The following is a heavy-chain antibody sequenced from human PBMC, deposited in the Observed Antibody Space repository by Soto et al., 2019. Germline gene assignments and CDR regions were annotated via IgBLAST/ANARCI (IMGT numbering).Heavy chain of an antibody. CDR2: ISYDGSNK. CDR1: GFTFSSYG. V-gene: IGHV3-30*18. D-gene: IGHD3-22*01. Sequence: GGSLRLSCAASGFTFSSYGMHWVRQAPGKGLEWVAVISYDGSNKYYADCVKGRFTISRDNSKNTLYLQMNSLRAEDTAVYYCAKLPLYYYDSSGYPVFDYWGQGTLVTFSS. CDR3: AKLPLYYYDSSGYPVFDY. J-gene: IGHJ4*02.